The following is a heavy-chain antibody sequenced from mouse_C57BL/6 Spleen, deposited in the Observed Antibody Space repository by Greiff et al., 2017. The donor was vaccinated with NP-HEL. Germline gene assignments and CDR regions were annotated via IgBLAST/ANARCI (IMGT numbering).Heavy chain of an antibody. CDR2: IDPNSGGT. CDR1: GYTFTSYW. V-gene: IGHV1-72*01. Sequence: QVQLQQPGAELVKSGASVKLSCKASGYTFTSYWMHWVKQRPGRGLEWIGRIDPNSGGTKYNEKFKSKATLTVDKPSSTAYMQLSSLTSEDSAVYYCARYWYYGSSYPFDYWGQGTTLTVSS. J-gene: IGHJ2*01. D-gene: IGHD1-1*01. CDR3: ARYWYYGSSYPFDY.